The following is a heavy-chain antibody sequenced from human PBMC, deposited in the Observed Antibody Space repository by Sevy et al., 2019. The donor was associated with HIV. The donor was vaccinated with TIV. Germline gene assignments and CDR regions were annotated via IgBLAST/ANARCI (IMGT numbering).Heavy chain of an antibody. Sequence: ASVKVSCKASGGTFSSYAISWVRQAPGQGLEWMGGIIPIFGTANYAQKFQGRVTITADESTSTAYMELSSLRSEDTDVNYCARGGYGYSDGDFYYGMDVWGQGTTVTVSS. J-gene: IGHJ6*02. V-gene: IGHV1-69*13. CDR2: IIPIFGTA. CDR3: ARGGYGYSDGDFYYGMDV. CDR1: GGTFSSYA. D-gene: IGHD5-18*01.